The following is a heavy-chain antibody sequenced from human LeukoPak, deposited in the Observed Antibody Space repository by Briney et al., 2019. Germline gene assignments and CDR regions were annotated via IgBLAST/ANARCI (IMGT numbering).Heavy chain of an antibody. CDR2: IYPGDSDT. V-gene: IGHV5-51*01. CDR3: AKHLSSISSCPNY. D-gene: IGHD2-2*01. J-gene: IGHJ4*02. Sequence: GESLKISCKGSGYSVSDYWIAWVRQMPGKGQEWMGIIYPGDSDTRYSPSFQGQVTISADKSISTAYLHWSSLKASDTAIYYCAKHLSSISSCPNYWGQGTLVTVSS. CDR1: GYSVSDYW.